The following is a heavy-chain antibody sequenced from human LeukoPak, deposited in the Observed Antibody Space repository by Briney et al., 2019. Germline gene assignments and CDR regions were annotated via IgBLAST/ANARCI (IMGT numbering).Heavy chain of an antibody. CDR2: IYYSGST. J-gene: IGHJ4*02. V-gene: IGHV4-59*12. Sequence: PSETLSLTCTVSGGSISSYYWSWIRQPPGKGLEWIGYIYYSGSTNYNPSLKSRVTISVDTSKNQFSLKLSSVTAADTAVYYCARRYYYGSGSYYRYWGQGTLVTVSS. D-gene: IGHD3-10*01. CDR1: GGSISSYY. CDR3: ARRYYYGSGSYYRY.